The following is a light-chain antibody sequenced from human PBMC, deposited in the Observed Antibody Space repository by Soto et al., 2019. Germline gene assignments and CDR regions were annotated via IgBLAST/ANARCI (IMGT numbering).Light chain of an antibody. CDR3: QQYNNWLT. J-gene: IGKJ4*01. Sequence: EILMTQSPVTLSVSPGERATLSCRASQTISSNLAWYQQKAGQAPRLLIYGASTWATGIPARFSGSGSGTEFTLTISSLQSEDFAVYSFQQYNNWLTFGGGTKVEIK. CDR1: QTISSN. CDR2: GAS. V-gene: IGKV3-15*01.